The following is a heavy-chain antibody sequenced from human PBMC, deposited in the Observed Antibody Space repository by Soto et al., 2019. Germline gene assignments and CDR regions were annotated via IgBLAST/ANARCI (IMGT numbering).Heavy chain of an antibody. J-gene: IGHJ4*02. CDR2: ISYDGSNK. CDR1: GFTFSNYG. Sequence: QVQLVGSGGGVVQPGRSLRLSCAASGFTFSNYGMHWVRQAPGKGLEWVAVISYDGSNKYYVDSVKGRFTISRDDSKNTLYLQMNSLRAEDTAVYYCAGLNFDYWGQGTLVTVSS. D-gene: IGHD2-8*01. V-gene: IGHV3-30*03. CDR3: AGLNFDY.